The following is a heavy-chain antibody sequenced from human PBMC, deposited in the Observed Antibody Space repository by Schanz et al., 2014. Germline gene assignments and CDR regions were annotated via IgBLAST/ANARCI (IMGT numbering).Heavy chain of an antibody. CDR1: GFAFNNYG. CDR3: TKGLLPVRALADVFDV. J-gene: IGHJ3*01. Sequence: QVQLAESGGGVVQPGRSLRLSCAASGFAFNNYGMHWVRQAPGKGLEWVAIIWYDGNNKKYADSVKGRFTISRDNSKNILTMQMSSLRAEDTALYYCTKGLLPVRALADVFDVWGQGTMVTVSP. CDR2: IWYDGNNK. D-gene: IGHD2-21*01. V-gene: IGHV3-33*06.